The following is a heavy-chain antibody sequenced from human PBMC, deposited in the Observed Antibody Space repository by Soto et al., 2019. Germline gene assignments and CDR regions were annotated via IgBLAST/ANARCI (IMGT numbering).Heavy chain of an antibody. Sequence: PGGSLRLSCEASGFVFKDSSIHWVRQASGKGLEWVGRITDRAYNYATAYAASVKGRFTISRDDSNNKAYLQMDSLKTEDTAIYYCTRLISAAQDYWGQGTLVTVSS. CDR2: ITDRAYNYAT. CDR1: GFVFKDSS. CDR3: TRLISAAQDY. D-gene: IGHD3-10*01. V-gene: IGHV3-73*01. J-gene: IGHJ4*02.